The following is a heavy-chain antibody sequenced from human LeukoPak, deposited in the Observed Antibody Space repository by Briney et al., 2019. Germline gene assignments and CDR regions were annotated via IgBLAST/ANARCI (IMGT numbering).Heavy chain of an antibody. Sequence: GGSLRLSCAASGFTFSSYSMNWVRQAPGKGLEWVPSISSSSSYIYYADSVKGRFTISRDNAKNSLYLQMNSLRAEDTAVYYCARDKRYSSSWYGAFDIWGQGTMVTVSS. V-gene: IGHV3-21*01. CDR1: GFTFSSYS. D-gene: IGHD6-13*01. CDR3: ARDKRYSSSWYGAFDI. CDR2: ISSSSSYI. J-gene: IGHJ3*02.